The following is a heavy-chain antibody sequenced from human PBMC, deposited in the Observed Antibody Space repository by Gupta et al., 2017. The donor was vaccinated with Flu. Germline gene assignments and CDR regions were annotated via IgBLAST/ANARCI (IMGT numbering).Heavy chain of an antibody. D-gene: IGHD6-19*01. CDR1: GFTFSSYS. V-gene: IGHV3-48*02. Sequence: EVQLVESGGGLVQPGGSLRLSCAASGFTFSSYSINWVRQAPGKGLEWVADSSSSSSTIYYADSVKGRVTISRDNAKNALYRQMNSLRDEETAVYYCARDPRPRRDSSRQLAFDYWGQGTLVTVSS. CDR3: ARDPRPRRDSSRQLAFDY. CDR2: SSSSSSTI. J-gene: IGHJ4*02.